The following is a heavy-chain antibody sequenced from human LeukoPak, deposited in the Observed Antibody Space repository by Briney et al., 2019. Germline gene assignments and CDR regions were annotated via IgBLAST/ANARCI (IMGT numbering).Heavy chain of an antibody. V-gene: IGHV7-4-1*02. Sequence: GASVKVSCKASGYTFTNYAMNWVRQAPGQGLEWMGWINTNTGNPTYAQGFTGRFVFSLDTSVSTAYVQISSLKAEDTAVYYCATTAKGDLTLLTRYYDFWSGYYSHAFDIWGQGTMVTVSS. CDR1: GYTFTNYA. CDR2: INTNTGNP. CDR3: ATTAKGDLTLLTRYYDFWSGYYSHAFDI. J-gene: IGHJ3*02. D-gene: IGHD3-3*01.